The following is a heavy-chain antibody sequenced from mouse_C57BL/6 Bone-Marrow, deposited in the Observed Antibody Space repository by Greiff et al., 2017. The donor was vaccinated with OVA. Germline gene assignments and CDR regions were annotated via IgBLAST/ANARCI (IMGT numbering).Heavy chain of an antibody. CDR2: IRNKANGYTT. D-gene: IGHD1-1*02. CDR3: ARYPLVATDWYFDV. V-gene: IGHV7-3*01. Sequence: EVQGVESGGGLVQPGGSLSLSCAASGFTFTDYYMSWVRQPPGKALEWLGFIRNKANGYTTEYSASVKGRFTISRDNSQSILYLQMNALRAEDSATYYCARYPLVATDWYFDVWGTGTTVTVSS. CDR1: GFTFTDYY. J-gene: IGHJ1*03.